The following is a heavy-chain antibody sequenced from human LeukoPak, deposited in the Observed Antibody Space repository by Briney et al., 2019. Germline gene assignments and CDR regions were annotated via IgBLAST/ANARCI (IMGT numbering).Heavy chain of an antibody. J-gene: IGHJ3*02. CDR2: IRCGDGST. CDR3: ANPRRLVYRNDAFDI. CDR1: RFTSSSYT. D-gene: IGHD5/OR15-5a*01. Sequence: GRSLRLSCAASRFTSSSYTISWVRPAPGKGLERVSDIRCGDGSTFYADSVKGRFTIARDNSKNTLYLQMNSLRAEDTAVYYCANPRRLVYRNDAFDIWGQGTMVTVSS. V-gene: IGHV3-23*01.